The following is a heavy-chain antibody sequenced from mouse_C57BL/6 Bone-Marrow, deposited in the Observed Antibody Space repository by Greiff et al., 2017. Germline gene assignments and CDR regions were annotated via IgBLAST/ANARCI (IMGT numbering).Heavy chain of an antibody. D-gene: IGHD1-1*01. CDR1: GYTFTNYW. V-gene: IGHV1-63*01. Sequence: QVQLKESGAELVRPGTSVKMSCKASGYTFTNYWIGWAKQRPGHGLEWIGDIYPGGGYTNYNEKFKGKATLTADKSSSTAYMQFSSLTSEDSAIYYCARAGYYGSDYAMDYWGQGTSVTVSS. CDR3: ARAGYYGSDYAMDY. CDR2: IYPGGGYT. J-gene: IGHJ4*01.